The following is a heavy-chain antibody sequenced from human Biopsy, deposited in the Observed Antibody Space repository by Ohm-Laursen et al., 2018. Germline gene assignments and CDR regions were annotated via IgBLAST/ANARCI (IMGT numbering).Heavy chain of an antibody. D-gene: IGHD2/OR15-2a*01. CDR1: GASVSSGSYD. J-gene: IGHJ3*01. Sequence: SQTLSLTCTVSGASVSSGSYDWRWIRKPPGKGLAWIGSIYNDVSTKYNPSLRSRVTISADKSTNMFSLKLRSVTAADTAVYYWARGYAGLYEGFDFWGQGTVATVSS. V-gene: IGHV4-61*01. CDR2: IYNDVST. CDR3: ARGYAGLYEGFDF.